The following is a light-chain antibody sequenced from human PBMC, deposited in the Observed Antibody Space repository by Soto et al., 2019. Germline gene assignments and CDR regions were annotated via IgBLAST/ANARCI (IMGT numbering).Light chain of an antibody. CDR2: AAS. J-gene: IGKJ4*01. V-gene: IGKV1-39*01. Sequence: DILMTQSPSSLSASVGDRVTITCRASQSISTYLNWYQQKPGKAPKFLIYAASSLETGVPSRFSGRGSGTDFTLTINNLQPEDFATYYCQQGYSIPLTFGGGTRWIS. CDR3: QQGYSIPLT. CDR1: QSISTY.